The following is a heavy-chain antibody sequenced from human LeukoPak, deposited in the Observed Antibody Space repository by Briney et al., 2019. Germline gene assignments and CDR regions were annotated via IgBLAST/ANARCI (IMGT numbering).Heavy chain of an antibody. D-gene: IGHD2-2*01. CDR3: ARDPYIVVVPAARRGFDP. CDR2: IYYSGST. V-gene: IGHV4-39*07. J-gene: IGHJ5*02. Sequence: SETLSLTCTVSGGSISSSSHYWGWIRQPPGKGLEWIGSIYYSGSTCYNPSLKSRVTISVDTSKNQFSLKLSSVTAADAAVYYCARDPYIVVVPAARRGFDPWGQGTLVTVSS. CDR1: GGSISSSSHY.